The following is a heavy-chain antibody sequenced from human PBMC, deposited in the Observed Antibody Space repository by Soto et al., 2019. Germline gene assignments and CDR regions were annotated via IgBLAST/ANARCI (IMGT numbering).Heavy chain of an antibody. D-gene: IGHD6-6*01. CDR3: ARPWEYSSSSGGAWFDP. Sequence: AFELHSLPWGVFWGSSTDIDWWGLVHQHPEKGLEWIGEIYHSGSTNYNPSLKSRVTISVDKSKNQFSLKLSSVTAADTAVYYCARPWEYSSSSGGAWFDPWGQGTLVTVSS. J-gene: IGHJ5*02. CDR2: IYHSGST. CDR1: WGSSTDIDW. V-gene: IGHV4-4*02.